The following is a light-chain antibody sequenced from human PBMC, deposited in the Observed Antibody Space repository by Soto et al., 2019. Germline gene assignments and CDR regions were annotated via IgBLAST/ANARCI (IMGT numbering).Light chain of an antibody. CDR2: STN. V-gene: IGLV1-44*01. CDR1: TSNIGSKT. J-gene: IGLJ1*01. Sequence: QAVVTQPPSASGTPGQSVTISCSGSTSNIGSKTVSWDQQVPGAAPKLLIYSTNQWPSGVPDRFSGSKSGTSASLTISGLQSEDEADYYCATWDDSLNGLYVFGPGTKLTVL. CDR3: ATWDDSLNGLYV.